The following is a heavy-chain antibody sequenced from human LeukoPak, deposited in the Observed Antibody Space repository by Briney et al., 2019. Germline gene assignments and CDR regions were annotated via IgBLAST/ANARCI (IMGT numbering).Heavy chain of an antibody. CDR3: ARDLSLRGVPPYYFDY. CDR1: GGTFSSYA. J-gene: IGHJ4*02. V-gene: IGHV1-69*04. CDR2: IIPILGIA. D-gene: IGHD3-10*01. Sequence: ASVKVSCKASGGTFSSYAISWVRQAPGQGLEWMGRIIPILGIANYAQKFQGRVTITADKSTSTAYTELSSLRSEDTAVYYCARDLSLRGVPPYYFDYWGQGTLVTVSS.